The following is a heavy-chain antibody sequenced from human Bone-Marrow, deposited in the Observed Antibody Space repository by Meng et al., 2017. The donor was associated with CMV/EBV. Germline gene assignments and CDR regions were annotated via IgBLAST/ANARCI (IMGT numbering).Heavy chain of an antibody. J-gene: IGHJ6*02. Sequence: GGPLRLSCAASGFSFRSYIMSWVRQPPGKGLEWLSYISSNGDVRDYADSAKGRFTISRDNSRNKLLLQMNTLRVDDTAVYFCARASGSYATAFFGMDVWGQGTPVTVSS. CDR2: ISSNGDVR. V-gene: IGHV3-48*04. CDR3: ARASGSYATAFFGMDV. CDR1: GFSFRSYI. D-gene: IGHD1-26*01.